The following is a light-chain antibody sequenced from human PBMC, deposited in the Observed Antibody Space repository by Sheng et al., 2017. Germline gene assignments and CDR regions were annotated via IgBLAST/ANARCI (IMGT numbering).Light chain of an antibody. V-gene: IGLV2-14*03. CDR3: SSYTSSSTLRV. Sequence: QSALTQPASVSGSPGQSITISCTGTSSDVGGYNYVSWYQHHPGKAPKLMIYDVSNRPSGISNRFSGSKSGYTASLTISGLQAEDEADYYCSSYTSSSTLRVFGGGTKLTVL. CDR2: DVS. J-gene: IGLJ3*02. CDR1: SSDVGGYNY.